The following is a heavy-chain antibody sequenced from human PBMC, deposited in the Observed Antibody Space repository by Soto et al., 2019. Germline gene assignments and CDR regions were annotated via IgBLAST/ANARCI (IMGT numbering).Heavy chain of an antibody. CDR3: ARDDSAAAGTVSSFDY. V-gene: IGHV3-23*01. D-gene: IGHD6-13*01. CDR2: ISGSGGST. J-gene: IGHJ4*02. CDR1: GFTISSYA. Sequence: PGGSLRLACAAPGFTISSYAMSWVRQAPGKGLEWVSAISGSGGSTCYAYSVKGRFTISTDNSKDTVYRQMHSLRSEDTAVYYCARDDSAAAGTVSSFDYWGQGTPVTV.